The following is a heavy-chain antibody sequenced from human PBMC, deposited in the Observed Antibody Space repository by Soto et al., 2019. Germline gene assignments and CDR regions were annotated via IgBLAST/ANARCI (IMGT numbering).Heavy chain of an antibody. CDR1: GVSFNNNG. D-gene: IGHD3-10*01. CDR3: ARVLYYGSGSYSPYGMDV. V-gene: IGHV1-69*01. Sequence: QVQLVQSGAEVKKPGSSVKVSCKTSGVSFNNNGIGWVRQAPGHGLEWMGGDSPPFRTSHYARKFQGRISITADASTGTVNMELSSLTSEDTAQYYCARVLYYGSGSYSPYGMDVWGQGTTVTVSS. CDR2: DSPPFRTS. J-gene: IGHJ6*02.